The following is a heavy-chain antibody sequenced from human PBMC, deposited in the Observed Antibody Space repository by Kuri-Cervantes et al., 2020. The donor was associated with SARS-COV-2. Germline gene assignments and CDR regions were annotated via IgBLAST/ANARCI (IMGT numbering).Heavy chain of an antibody. D-gene: IGHD6-6*01. CDR2: INPSGGST. V-gene: IGHV1-46*01. CDR1: GYTFTSYY. Sequence: ASVKVSCKASGYTFTSYYMHWVRQAPGQGLEWMGIINPSGGSTSYAQKFQGRVTMTRDTSTSTVYMELSSLRSEDTAAYYCAREVAAPRTSGYYGMDVWGQGTTVTVSS. CDR3: AREVAAPRTSGYYGMDV. J-gene: IGHJ6*02.